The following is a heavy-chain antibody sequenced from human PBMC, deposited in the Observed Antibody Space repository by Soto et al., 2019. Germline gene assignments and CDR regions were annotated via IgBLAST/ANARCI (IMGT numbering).Heavy chain of an antibody. CDR1: GHTLTSYD. V-gene: IGHV1-8*01. J-gene: IGHJ5*02. CDR2: MNPNSGNT. Sequence: ASVKVSCKASGHTLTSYDINWVRQATGQGLEWMGWMNPNSGNTGYAQKFQGRVTMTRNTSISTAYMELSSLRSEDTAVYYCARGGFDFWSGYYWFDPWGQGTLVTVSS. CDR3: ARGGFDFWSGYYWFDP. D-gene: IGHD3-3*01.